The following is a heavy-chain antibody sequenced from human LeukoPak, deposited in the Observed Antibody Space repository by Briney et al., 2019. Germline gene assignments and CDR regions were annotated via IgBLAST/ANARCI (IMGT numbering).Heavy chain of an antibody. CDR3: AKDRNGYSSTFDY. CDR1: GFTLSSYG. J-gene: IGHJ4*02. Sequence: PGGSLRLSCAASGFTLSSYGMHWIRQAPDKRLEWVAFIRYDGSNKNYAGSVKGRFTISRDNSKNTLFLQMNSLRPEDTAVHYCAKDRNGYSSTFDYWGQGTLVTVSS. V-gene: IGHV3-30*02. CDR2: IRYDGSNK. D-gene: IGHD5-18*01.